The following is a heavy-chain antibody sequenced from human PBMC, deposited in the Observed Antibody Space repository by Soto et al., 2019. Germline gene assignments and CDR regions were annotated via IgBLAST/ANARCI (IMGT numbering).Heavy chain of an antibody. CDR2: INRDGNNA. Sequence: EAPLVDSGGGEVQPGGSLRLSCATSGFTFGNYWMTWVRQAPGQGLDCLANINRDGNNAYYVDSGRGRFTISRDTVKSSVFLEMYSLRVEDTAVYFCARGGVSFSESEWWGQGTLVTVSS. J-gene: IGHJ4*02. D-gene: IGHD3-3*01. CDR1: GFTFGNYW. CDR3: ARGGVSFSESEW. V-gene: IGHV3-7*01.